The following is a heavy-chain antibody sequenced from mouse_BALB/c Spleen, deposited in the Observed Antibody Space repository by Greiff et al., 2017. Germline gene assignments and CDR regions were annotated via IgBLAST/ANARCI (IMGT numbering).Heavy chain of an antibody. CDR1: GFSLTSYG. D-gene: IGHD1-2*01. CDR2: IWSGGST. J-gene: IGHJ3*01. CDR3: ARKGSTTATPFAY. V-gene: IGHV2-2*02. Sequence: VKVVESGPGLVQPSQSLSITCTVSGFSLTSYGVHWVRQSPGKGLEWLGVIWSGGSTDYNAAFISRLSISKDNSKSQVFFKMNSLQANDTAIYYCARKGSTTATPFAYWGQGTLVTVSA.